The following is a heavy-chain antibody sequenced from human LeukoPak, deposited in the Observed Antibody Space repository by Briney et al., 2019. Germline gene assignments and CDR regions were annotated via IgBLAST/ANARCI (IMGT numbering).Heavy chain of an antibody. CDR2: ISYAGSSS. D-gene: IGHD2-8*02. J-gene: IGHJ4*02. CDR1: GFTFSSYA. CDR3: GKDSRTGGPRAFDS. V-gene: IGHV3-23*01. Sequence: GGSLRLSCAASGFTFSSYAMTWVRQAPGKGLEWVSTISYAGSSSYYADSVKGRFAISRDNSKNTLYLQMGSLRAEDTAIYYCGKDSRTGGPRAFDSWGQGTLVTVSS.